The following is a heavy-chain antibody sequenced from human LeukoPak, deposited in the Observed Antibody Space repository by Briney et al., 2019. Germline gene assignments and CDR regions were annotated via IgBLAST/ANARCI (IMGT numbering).Heavy chain of an antibody. D-gene: IGHD2-21*01. CDR2: IYTSGST. J-gene: IGHJ4*02. Sequence: SQTLSLTCIVSGGSISSGSYYWSWIRQPAGKGLEWIGRIYTSGSTNYNPSLKSRVTISVDTSKNQFSLKLSSVTAADTAVYYCARSSIPILGLDYWGQGTLVTVSS. V-gene: IGHV4-61*02. CDR1: GGSISSGSYY. CDR3: ARSSIPILGLDY.